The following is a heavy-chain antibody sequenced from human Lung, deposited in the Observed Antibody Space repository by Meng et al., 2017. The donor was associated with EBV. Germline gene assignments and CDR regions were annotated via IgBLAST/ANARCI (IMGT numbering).Heavy chain of an antibody. D-gene: IGHD1-7*01. Sequence: EVQLVQFGGGLVNPGESLRRSCAASGFIFSNYNMNWVRQAPGKGLEWVSSISSGNSYIYYADSVKGRFSISRDNAKNSLSLQMNSLRAEDTAVYYCARLSGTGWFDPWGQGTLVNVSS. CDR3: ARLSGTGWFDP. J-gene: IGHJ5*02. CDR1: GFIFSNYN. CDR2: ISSGNSYI. V-gene: IGHV3-21*02.